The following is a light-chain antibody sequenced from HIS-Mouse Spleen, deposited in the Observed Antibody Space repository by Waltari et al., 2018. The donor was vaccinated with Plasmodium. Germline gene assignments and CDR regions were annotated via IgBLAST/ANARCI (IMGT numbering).Light chain of an antibody. V-gene: IGLV3-10*01. Sequence: SYELTQPPSVSVSPGQTTRITCSGDAFPKKSAYWYKQKSGQAPVLVNYEDSKRHSGIPERFSGSSSGTMATLTISGAQVEDEADYYCYSTDSSGNHRVFGGGTKLTVL. CDR3: YSTDSSGNHRV. CDR1: AFPKKS. J-gene: IGLJ3*02. CDR2: EDS.